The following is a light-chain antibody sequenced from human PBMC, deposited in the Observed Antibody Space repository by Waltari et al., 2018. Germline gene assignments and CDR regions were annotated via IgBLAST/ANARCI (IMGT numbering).Light chain of an antibody. CDR3: QQYVNLPVR. CDR2: DAS. J-gene: IGKJ1*01. V-gene: IGKV3-20*01. CDR1: PSVGQS. Sequence: EIVLTQSPGTLSLSPGERATLSCRASPSVGQSLAWYQQRPGQAPRLLIYDASTRATGTPGGCSGSGFGTDCSLAISSLEPEDFAVYFCQQYVNLPVRFGQGTKVEI.